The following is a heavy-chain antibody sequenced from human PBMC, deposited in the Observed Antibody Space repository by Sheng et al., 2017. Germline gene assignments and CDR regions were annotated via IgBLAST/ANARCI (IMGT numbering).Heavy chain of an antibody. CDR2: ISINGGST. Sequence: EVQLVESGGGLVQPGGSLRLSCAASGFIFSSYAMHWVRQAPGKGLEYVSAISINGGSTYYANSVKGRFTISRDNSKNTLYLQMGSLRAEDMAVYYCARVYGVIGGPFDYGAREPGHR. J-gene: IGHJ4*02. CDR3: ARVYGVIGGPFD. V-gene: IGHV3-64*01. CDR1: GFIFSSYA. D-gene: IGHD2-8*01.